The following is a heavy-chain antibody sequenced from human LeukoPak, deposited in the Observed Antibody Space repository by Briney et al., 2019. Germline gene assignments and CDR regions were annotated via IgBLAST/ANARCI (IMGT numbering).Heavy chain of an antibody. CDR3: ARRGYSYGYHYYYMDV. J-gene: IGHJ6*03. V-gene: IGHV1-46*01. Sequence: WASVKVSCKTSGYTFTSYYMRWVRQAPGQGLEWMGIINPSGGSTTYAQKFQGRVTMTRDMSTSTVYMELSSLRSEDTAVYYCARRGYSYGYHYYYMDVWGKGTTVTVSS. CDR2: INPSGGST. D-gene: IGHD5-18*01. CDR1: GYTFTSYY.